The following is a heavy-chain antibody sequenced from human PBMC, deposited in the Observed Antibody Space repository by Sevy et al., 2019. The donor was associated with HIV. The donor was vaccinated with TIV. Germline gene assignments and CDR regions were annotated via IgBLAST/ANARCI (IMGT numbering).Heavy chain of an antibody. Sequence: GGSLRLSCAASGLIFSHYGIHWVRQAPGKGLEWVAFISFDGSNKYYVDSVKGRFTISRDNSKNTLYLQMNSLRTEDTALYYCAKNTAAAGTGGFDYWGQGTLVTVSS. J-gene: IGHJ4*02. CDR3: AKNTAAAGTGGFDY. CDR2: ISFDGSNK. D-gene: IGHD6-13*01. CDR1: GLIFSHYG. V-gene: IGHV3-30*02.